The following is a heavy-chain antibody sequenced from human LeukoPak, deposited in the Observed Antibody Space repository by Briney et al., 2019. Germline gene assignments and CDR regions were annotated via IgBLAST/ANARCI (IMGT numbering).Heavy chain of an antibody. CDR3: ARDSVVLGREDYYGMDV. CDR1: GFTFSSYS. J-gene: IGHJ6*02. Sequence: GGSLRLSCAASGFTFSSYSMNWVRQAPGKGLEWVSSISSSSSYIYYADSVKGRFTISRDNAKNSLYLQMNSLRAEDTAVYYCARDSVVLGREDYYGMDVWGQGTTVTVSS. D-gene: IGHD2-2*01. V-gene: IGHV3-21*01. CDR2: ISSSSSYI.